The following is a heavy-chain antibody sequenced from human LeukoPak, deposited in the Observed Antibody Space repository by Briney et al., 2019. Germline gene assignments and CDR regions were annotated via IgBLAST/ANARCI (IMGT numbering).Heavy chain of an antibody. CDR3: ARGLEYYDILTGYSSSDAFDI. V-gene: IGHV4-30-4*08. Sequence: SQTLSLTCTVSGGSLSSGGYYWSWIRQPPGKGLEWIGYIYYSGSTYYNPSLKSRVTISVDTSKNQFSLKLSSVTAADTAVYYCARGLEYYDILTGYSSSDAFDIWGQGTMVTVSS. CDR1: GGSLSSGGYY. J-gene: IGHJ3*02. CDR2: IYYSGST. D-gene: IGHD3-9*01.